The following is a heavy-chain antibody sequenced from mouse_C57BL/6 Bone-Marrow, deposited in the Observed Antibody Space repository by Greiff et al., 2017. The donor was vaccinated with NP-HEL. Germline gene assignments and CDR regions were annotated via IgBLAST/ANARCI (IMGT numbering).Heavy chain of an antibody. V-gene: IGHV5-2*01. CDR3: ARLGLLWYFDV. Sequence: EVKLMESGGGLVQPGESLKLSCESNEYEFPSHDMSWVRKTPEKRLELVAAINSDGGSTYYPDTMERRFIISRDNTKKTLYLQMSSLRSEDTALYDCARLGLLWYFDVWGTGTTVTVSS. CDR2: INSDGGST. CDR1: EYEFPSHD. J-gene: IGHJ1*03. D-gene: IGHD3-1*01.